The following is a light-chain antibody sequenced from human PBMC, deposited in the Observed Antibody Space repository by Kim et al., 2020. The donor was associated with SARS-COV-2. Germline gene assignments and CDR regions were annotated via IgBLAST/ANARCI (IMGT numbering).Light chain of an antibody. J-gene: IGKJ4*01. CDR3: QKYDNAPLT. CDR2: DAS. CDR1: QDISNY. V-gene: IGKV1-33*01. Sequence: DIQMTQSPSSLSASVGDRVTITCQASQDISNYLNWYQQKPGKAPKLLIYDASTLETGVPSRFSGSGSGTDFTLTISSLQPEDIATYYCQKYDNAPLTFGGGTKLDIK.